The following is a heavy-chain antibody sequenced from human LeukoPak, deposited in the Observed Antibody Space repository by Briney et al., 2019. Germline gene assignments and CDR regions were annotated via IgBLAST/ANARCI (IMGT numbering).Heavy chain of an antibody. Sequence: SETLSLTCTVSGGSISSHYWSWIRQPPGKGLEWIGYIYYSGSTNYNPSLKSRVTISVDTSKNQFSLKLSSVTAADTAVYYCARGGILQHLYGMDVWGQGTTVTVSS. CDR1: GGSISSHY. CDR3: ARGGILQHLYGMDV. V-gene: IGHV4-59*11. D-gene: IGHD5-18*01. J-gene: IGHJ6*02. CDR2: IYYSGST.